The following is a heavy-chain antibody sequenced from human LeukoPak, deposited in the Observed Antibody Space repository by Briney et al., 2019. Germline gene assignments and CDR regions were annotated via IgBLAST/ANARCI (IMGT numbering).Heavy chain of an antibody. CDR2: MNWSADTV. J-gene: IGHJ6*02. D-gene: IGHD3-3*01. CDR3: AKAKGLAVFGVVHYFYGMDV. V-gene: IGHV3-9*01. Sequence: MNWSADTVAYADSVKGRFTISRDNTDNYLYLQMNSLRAEDTALYYCAKAKGLAVFGVVHYFYGMDVWGQGTTVTVSS.